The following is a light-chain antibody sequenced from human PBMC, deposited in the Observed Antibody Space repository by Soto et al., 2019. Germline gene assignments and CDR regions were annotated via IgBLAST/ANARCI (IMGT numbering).Light chain of an antibody. V-gene: IGKV3-20*01. J-gene: IGKJ2*01. Sequence: EIVLTQSPGTLSLSPGERATLSCRASQSVSSSYLAWYQQKPGQAPRLLIYGASSRATGIPDRFSGSGSGTDFTLTISRLEPEDFAVYYCQQYGSSHRYTFGQGTQLEIK. CDR1: QSVSSSY. CDR2: GAS. CDR3: QQYGSSHRYT.